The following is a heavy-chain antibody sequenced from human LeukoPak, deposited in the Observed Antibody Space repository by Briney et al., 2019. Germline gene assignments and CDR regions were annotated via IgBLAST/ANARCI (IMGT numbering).Heavy chain of an antibody. J-gene: IGHJ3*02. CDR2: IYTSGST. D-gene: IGHD1-26*01. CDR1: GGSISSYY. CDR3: ARLKWELLRDAGPFDI. Sequence: SETLSLTCTVSGGSISSYYWSWIRQPPGKGLEWIGYIYTSGSTNYNPSLKSRVTISVDTSKNQFSLKLSSVTAADTAVYYCARLKWELLRDAGPFDIWGQGTMVTVSS. V-gene: IGHV4-4*09.